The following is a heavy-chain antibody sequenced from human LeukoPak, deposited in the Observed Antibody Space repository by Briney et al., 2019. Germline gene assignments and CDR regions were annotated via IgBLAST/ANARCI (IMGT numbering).Heavy chain of an antibody. CDR2: IRYDGNNK. D-gene: IGHD3-10*01. V-gene: IGHV3-30*02. J-gene: IGHJ5*02. CDR1: GFTFSSYG. CDR3: AKDYSKTSYYGSGTYYRPNWFDP. Sequence: PGGSLRLSCAASGFTFSSYGMHWVRQAPGKGLEWVAFIRYDGNNKYYADSVKGRFTISRDNSKNTLYLQMNSLRAEDTAVYYCAKDYSKTSYYGSGTYYRPNWFDPWGQGTLVTVSS.